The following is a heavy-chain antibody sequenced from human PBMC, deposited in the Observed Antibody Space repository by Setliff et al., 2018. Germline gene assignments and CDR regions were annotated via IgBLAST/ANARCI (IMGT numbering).Heavy chain of an antibody. D-gene: IGHD1-26*01. CDR2: INTKTGNP. J-gene: IGHJ4*02. CDR3: ARDEPSNSGSSPLADY. V-gene: IGHV7-4-1*02. CDR1: GYTFTSYA. Sequence: ASVKVSCKASGYTFTSYAINWVRQAPGQGLEWMGWINTKTGNPTYAQGFTGRFVFSLDTSVSTAYLQISSIKAEDTAVYYCARDEPSNSGSSPLADYWGQGTLVTVSS.